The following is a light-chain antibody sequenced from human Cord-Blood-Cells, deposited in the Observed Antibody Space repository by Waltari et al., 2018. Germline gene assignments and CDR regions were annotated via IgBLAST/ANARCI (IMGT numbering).Light chain of an antibody. CDR3: QQYYSTPPT. J-gene: IGKJ1*01. Sequence: IVMTQSQASLAVSLGERATINCKSRQRGLYSSNNKNYLPWYQQKPGHPPKRLIYWASTRESGVPDRFSGSGSGTDFTLTIGSLQAEDVAVYYCQQYYSTPPTFGQGTKVEIK. CDR1: QRGLYSSNNKNY. CDR2: WAS. V-gene: IGKV4-1*01.